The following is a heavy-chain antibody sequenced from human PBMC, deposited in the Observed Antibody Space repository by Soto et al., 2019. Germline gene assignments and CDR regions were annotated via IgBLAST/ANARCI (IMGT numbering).Heavy chain of an antibody. CDR2: IYYSGST. Sequence: PSETLSLTCTVSGGSISSYYWSWIRQPPGKGLEWIGYIYYSGSTNYNPSLKSRVTISVDTSKNQFSLKLSSVTAADTAVYYCARECGSGSYSYGMDVWGQGTTVTVSS. CDR3: ARECGSGSYSYGMDV. CDR1: GGSISSYY. V-gene: IGHV4-59*12. D-gene: IGHD3-10*01. J-gene: IGHJ6*02.